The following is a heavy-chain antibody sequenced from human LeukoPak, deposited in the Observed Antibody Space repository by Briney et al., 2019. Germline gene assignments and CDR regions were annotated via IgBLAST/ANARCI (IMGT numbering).Heavy chain of an antibody. V-gene: IGHV4-39*01. CDR3: AKYPAVSASSFYGIDV. D-gene: IGHD6-13*01. CDR1: GGSISSSSYY. J-gene: IGHJ6*02. CDR2: ISYLGSP. Sequence: SETLSLTCIVSGGSISSSSYYWGWIRQSPGKGLERIATISYLGSPYYNPSLKSRVTISMDTSENQFSLKMSSVTAADTAVYFCAKYPAVSASSFYGIDVWGQGTTVTVSS.